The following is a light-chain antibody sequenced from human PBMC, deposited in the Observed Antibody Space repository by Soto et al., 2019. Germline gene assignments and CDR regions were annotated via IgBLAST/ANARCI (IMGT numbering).Light chain of an antibody. Sequence: QSALTQPASVSASPGQSITISCTGTISDVGGYNSVSWYQQHPGKAPKLMIYAVRNRPSGVSYRFSGSKSANTASLTISGLQAEDEADYYCSSYTTSTTYVFGTGTKVTVL. V-gene: IGLV2-14*01. CDR3: SSYTTSTTYV. J-gene: IGLJ1*01. CDR2: AVR. CDR1: ISDVGGYNS.